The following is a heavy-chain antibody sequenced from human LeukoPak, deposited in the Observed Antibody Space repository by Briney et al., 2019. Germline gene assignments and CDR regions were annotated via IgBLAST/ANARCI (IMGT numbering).Heavy chain of an antibody. J-gene: IGHJ4*02. CDR3: AKDLDSSELYDY. CDR1: GFTFSSYS. D-gene: IGHD3-22*01. V-gene: IGHV3-48*01. CDR2: ISSSSSTT. Sequence: PGGSLRLSCAASGFTFSSYSMNWVRQAPGKGLEWVSYISSSSSTTYYADSVKGRFTISRDNSKNTLYLQMNSLRAEDTAVYYCAKDLDSSELYDYWGQGTLVTVSS.